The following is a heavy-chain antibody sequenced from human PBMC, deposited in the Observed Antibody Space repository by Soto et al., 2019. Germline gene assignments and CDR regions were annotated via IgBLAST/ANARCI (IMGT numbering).Heavy chain of an antibody. J-gene: IGHJ2*01. CDR1: GFTFSSYG. CDR2: ISYDGSNK. Sequence: QVQLVESGGGVVQPGRSLRLSCAASGFTFSSYGMHWVRQAPGKGLEWVAVISYDGSNKYYAAYVKGRFTISRDNSQNSPYAQMNSLRAEDTAVYYCATSIAAAGTAYFDPWGRGNLVPVSS. D-gene: IGHD6-13*01. V-gene: IGHV3-30*03. CDR3: ATSIAAAGTAYFDP.